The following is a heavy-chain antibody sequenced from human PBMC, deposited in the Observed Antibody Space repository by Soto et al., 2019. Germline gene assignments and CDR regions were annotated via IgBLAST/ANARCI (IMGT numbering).Heavy chain of an antibody. V-gene: IGHV4-30-2*01. CDR2: IYHSGST. J-gene: IGHJ3*02. D-gene: IGHD1-1*01. CDR1: GGSISSGGYS. CDR3: ARVERGTATTVVDAFEI. Sequence: SETLSLTCAVSGGSISSGGYSWSWIRQPPGKGLEWIGYIYHSGSTYYNPSLKSRVTISVDRSKNQFSLKLSSVTAADTALYYCARVERGTATTVVDAFEIWGPGTMVTVSS.